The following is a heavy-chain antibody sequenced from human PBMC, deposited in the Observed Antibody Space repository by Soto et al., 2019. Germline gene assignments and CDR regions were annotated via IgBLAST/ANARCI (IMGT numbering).Heavy chain of an antibody. CDR2: IRSKANSYAT. CDR1: GFTFSGSA. Sequence: EVQLVESGGGLVQPGGSLKLSCAASGFTFSGSAMHWVRQASGKGLEWVGRIRSKANSYATAYAASVKGRFTNSRDDSKNTAYLQMNSLKTEDTAVYYCTRHRDYCSGGSCYTPDFDYWGQGTLVTVSS. J-gene: IGHJ4*02. D-gene: IGHD2-15*01. CDR3: TRHRDYCSGGSCYTPDFDY. V-gene: IGHV3-73*02.